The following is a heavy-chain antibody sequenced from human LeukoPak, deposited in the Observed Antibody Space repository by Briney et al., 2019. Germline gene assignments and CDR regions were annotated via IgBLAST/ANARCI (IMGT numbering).Heavy chain of an antibody. D-gene: IGHD6-19*01. V-gene: IGHV4-39*07. CDR1: GDSISSSSYY. CDR2: IFYSGST. CDR3: ARDKEWLAPFDY. Sequence: SETLSLTCTVSGDSISSSSYYWGWIRQPPGKGLEWIGSIFYSGSTYYNPSLKSRITISLDTSKNQFSLKLRSVTAADTAVYYCARDKEWLAPFDYWGQGTLVAVSS. J-gene: IGHJ4*02.